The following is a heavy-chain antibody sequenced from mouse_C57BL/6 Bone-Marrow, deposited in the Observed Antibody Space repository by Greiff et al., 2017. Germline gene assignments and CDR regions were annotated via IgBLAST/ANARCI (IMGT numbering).Heavy chain of an antibody. CDR1: GYTFTSYW. J-gene: IGHJ2*01. V-gene: IGHV1-69*01. Sequence: QVQLQQPGAELVMPGASVKLSCKASGYTFTSYWMHWVKQRPGQGLEWIGEIDPSDSYTNYNQKFKGKSTLTVDKSSSTAYMQLRSLTSEDTAVYYCARKRSHLDYWGQGTTLTVSS. CDR3: ARKRSHLDY. CDR2: IDPSDSYT.